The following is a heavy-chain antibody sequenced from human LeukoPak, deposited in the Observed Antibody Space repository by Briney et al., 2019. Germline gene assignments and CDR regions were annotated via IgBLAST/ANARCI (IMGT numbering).Heavy chain of an antibody. CDR2: IRSKANSYAT. J-gene: IGHJ6*03. Sequence: GGSLRLSCAASGFTFSGSAVHWVRQASGKGLEWVGRIRSKANSYATAYAASVKGRFTISRDDSRNTAYLQMNSLKTEDTAVYYCTRPGTYYDILTGYYLDRDYYYMDVWGKGTTVTVSS. V-gene: IGHV3-73*01. CDR3: TRPGTYYDILTGYYLDRDYYYMDV. D-gene: IGHD3-9*01. CDR1: GFTFSGSA.